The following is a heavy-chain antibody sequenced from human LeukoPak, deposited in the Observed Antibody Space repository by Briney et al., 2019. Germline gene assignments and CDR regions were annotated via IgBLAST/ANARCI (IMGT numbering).Heavy chain of an antibody. D-gene: IGHD3-22*01. CDR1: GFTFSSYS. CDR2: ISSSSSYI. V-gene: IGHV3-21*01. CDR3: ASQTDHYYDSSGYYYVDY. Sequence: GGSLRPSCAASGFTFSSYSMNWVRQAPGKGLEWVSSISSSSSYIYYADSVKGRFTISRDNAKNSLYLQTNSLRAEDTAVYYCASQTDHYYDSSGYYYVDYWGQGTLVTVSS. J-gene: IGHJ4*02.